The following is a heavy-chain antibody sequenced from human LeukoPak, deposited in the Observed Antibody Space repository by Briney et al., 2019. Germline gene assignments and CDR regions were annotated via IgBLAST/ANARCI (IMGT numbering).Heavy chain of an antibody. CDR1: GYTFTGYY. CDR2: INPNSGGT. V-gene: IGHV1-2*02. Sequence: ASVKVSCKASGYTFTGYYMHWVRPAPGQGLEWMGWINPNSGGTNYAQKFQGRVTMTRDTSISTAYMELSRLRSDDTAVYYCARVSYEQQLTHFDYWGQGTLVTVSS. J-gene: IGHJ4*02. D-gene: IGHD6-13*01. CDR3: ARVSYEQQLTHFDY.